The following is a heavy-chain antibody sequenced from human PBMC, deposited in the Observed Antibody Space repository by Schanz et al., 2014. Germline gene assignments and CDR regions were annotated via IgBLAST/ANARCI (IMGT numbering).Heavy chain of an antibody. V-gene: IGHV3-7*01. Sequence: EVQLVESGGGLVQPGGSLRLSCAASGFTFSTYWMSWVRQAPGKGLEWVANIKQDESERSYVDSVKGRFTISRDNAKNSLYLQMNSLRAEDTAVYYCARQPFYHYGMDVWGQGTTVTVSS. CDR2: IKQDESER. CDR1: GFTFSTYW. J-gene: IGHJ6*02. CDR3: ARQPFYHYGMDV.